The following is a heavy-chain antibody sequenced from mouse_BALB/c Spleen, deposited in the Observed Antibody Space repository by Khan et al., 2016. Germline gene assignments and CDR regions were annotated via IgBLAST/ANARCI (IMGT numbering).Heavy chain of an antibody. J-gene: IGHJ3*01. V-gene: IGHV14-3*02. Sequence: VQLKQSGADLVKPGASVKLSCTASGFNIKDTYIHWVKQRPEQALEWIGRIDPANGNTEYDPKFQGKATITADISSNTAYLQLSSLTSEATAVYYCARIYYGGAYWGQGTLVTVSA. CDR2: IDPANGNT. CDR1: GFNIKDTY. CDR3: ARIYYGGAY. D-gene: IGHD2-1*01.